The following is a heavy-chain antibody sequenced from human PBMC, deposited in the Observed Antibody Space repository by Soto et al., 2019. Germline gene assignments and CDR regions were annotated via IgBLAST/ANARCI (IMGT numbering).Heavy chain of an antibody. CDR1: GGTFSSYA. V-gene: IGHV1-69*12. J-gene: IGHJ6*02. CDR2: VIPIFDTA. Sequence: QVQLVQSGAEVKKPGSSVKVSCKASGGTFSSYAISWVRQAPGQGLEWMGGVIPIFDTADYAQKSQGRVTITADESPNTAYVELSSLRAEDTAVYYCAGHSSGVPGYHYGMDVWGQGTTVTVSS. CDR3: AGHSSGVPGYHYGMDV. D-gene: IGHD3-22*01.